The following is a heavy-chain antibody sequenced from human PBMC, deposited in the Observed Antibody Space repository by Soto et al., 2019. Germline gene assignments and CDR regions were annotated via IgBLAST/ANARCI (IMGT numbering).Heavy chain of an antibody. CDR2: IYYRGNT. CDR3: ARLEGLATISYYFDY. V-gene: IGHV4-39*01. J-gene: IGHJ4*02. D-gene: IGHD3-9*01. CDR1: GDSINSDSYY. Sequence: QLQLQESGPGLVKPSETLSLTCSVSGDSINSDSYYWGWIRQPPGKGLEWIGSIYYRGNTYYNPSLKTRVTISLDQSKSLFSRKLHSVTAADSAVYFCARLEGLATISYYFDYWGQGTLVTVSS.